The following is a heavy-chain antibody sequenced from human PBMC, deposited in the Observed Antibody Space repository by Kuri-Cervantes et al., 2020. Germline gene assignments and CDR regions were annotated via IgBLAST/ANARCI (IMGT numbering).Heavy chain of an antibody. CDR3: ARQVSSWYWFDP. Sequence: ASVKVSCKASGYTFANYGISWVRQAPGQGLEWMGWISAYDDNTNYAQKLQGRVTLTTDTSTSTAYMELRSLRSEDTAVYYCARQVSSWYWFDPWGQGTLVTVSS. J-gene: IGHJ5*02. CDR2: ISAYDDNT. V-gene: IGHV1-18*01. CDR1: GYTFANYG. D-gene: IGHD6-13*01.